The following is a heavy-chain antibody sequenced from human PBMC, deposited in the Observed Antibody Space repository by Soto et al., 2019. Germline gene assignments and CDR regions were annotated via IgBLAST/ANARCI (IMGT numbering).Heavy chain of an antibody. CDR3: VRERKYQLLSWYWFDS. CDR2: TYYRSQWSN. Sequence: SQTLSLTCVISGDSVSSNRAAWNWIRQSPSRGLEWLGRTYYRSQWSNDYAVSVKSRITITPDTSKNQFSLQLSSVTPEDTALFYCVRERKYQLLSWYWFDSWAQGTLATVSS. CDR1: GDSVSSNRAA. V-gene: IGHV6-1*01. D-gene: IGHD2-2*01. J-gene: IGHJ5*01.